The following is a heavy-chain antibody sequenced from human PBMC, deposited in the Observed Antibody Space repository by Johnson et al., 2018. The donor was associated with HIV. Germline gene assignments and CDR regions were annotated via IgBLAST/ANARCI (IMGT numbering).Heavy chain of an antibody. CDR2: ISYGGNEK. CDR3: ARKSVINLDAVDL. D-gene: IGHD4-23*01. V-gene: IGHV3-30*04. Sequence: QVQLVESGGGVVQPGRSLRLSCAASRFTFSNYAMHWVRQAPGKGLEWVAIISYGGNEKYYADSVKGRFTISRDDSKNTLLLQMKSLRAEDTAVYFCARKSVINLDAVDLWGQGTLVIVSS. J-gene: IGHJ3*01. CDR1: RFTFSNYA.